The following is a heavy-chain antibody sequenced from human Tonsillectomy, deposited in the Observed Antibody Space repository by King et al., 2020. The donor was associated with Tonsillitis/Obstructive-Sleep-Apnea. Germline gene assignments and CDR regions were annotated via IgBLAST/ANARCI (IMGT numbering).Heavy chain of an antibody. CDR2: IYSGGST. V-gene: IGHV3-53*01. CDR1: GFTVSSNY. J-gene: IGHJ4*02. CDR3: ARDLVEVIAAAGTGDH. D-gene: IGHD6-13*01. Sequence: VQLVESGGGLIQPGGSLRLSCAASGFTVSSNYMSWVRQAPGKGLEWVSVIYSGGSTYYADSVKGRFTISRDNSTNTLYLQMNSLRAQDTAVYYCARDLVEVIAAAGTGDHWGQGTLVTVSS.